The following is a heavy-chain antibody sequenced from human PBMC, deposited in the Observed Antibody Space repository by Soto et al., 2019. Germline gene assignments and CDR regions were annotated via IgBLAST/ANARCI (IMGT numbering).Heavy chain of an antibody. CDR3: ARADYATGSYYPDY. Sequence: QVQLQESGPGLVKPSQTLSPPCTVPVGPVRRGNYSWSWIRQFPGKGLEWIGYISNSGRTHYNPSLMSRITILVDTSKNQFFLELRSVTAADTALYYCARADYATGSYYPDYWGQGTLVTVSS. CDR1: VGPVRRGNYS. D-gene: IGHD3-10*01. J-gene: IGHJ4*02. CDR2: ISNSGRT. V-gene: IGHV4-31*03.